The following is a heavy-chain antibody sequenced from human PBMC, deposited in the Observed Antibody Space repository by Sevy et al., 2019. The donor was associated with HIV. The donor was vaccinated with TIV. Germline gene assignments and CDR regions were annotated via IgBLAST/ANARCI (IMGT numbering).Heavy chain of an antibody. CDR1: GFTFSDYY. CDR3: ARDGDYSSGWYDM. Sequence: GGSLRLSCAASGFTFSDYYMSWIRQAPGKGLEWVSHISSSGSILYYADSVKGRFTISRDNARNSLYLQLNSLRAEDTALYYCARDGDYSSGWYDMWGQGTLVTVSS. CDR2: ISSSGSIL. D-gene: IGHD6-19*01. V-gene: IGHV3-11*01. J-gene: IGHJ4*02.